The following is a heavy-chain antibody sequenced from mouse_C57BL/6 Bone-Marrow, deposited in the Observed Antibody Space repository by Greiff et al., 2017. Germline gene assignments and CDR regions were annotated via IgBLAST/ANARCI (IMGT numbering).Heavy chain of an antibody. V-gene: IGHV1-26*01. CDR2: INPNNGGT. CDR3: ARGVYYGNYEFAY. Sequence: EVQLQQSGPELVKPGASVKISCKASGYTFTDYYMNWVKQSHGKSLEWIGDINPNNGGTSYNQKFKGKATLTVDKSSSTAYMELRSLTSEDSAVYYCARGVYYGNYEFAYWGQGTLVTVSA. J-gene: IGHJ3*01. CDR1: GYTFTDYY. D-gene: IGHD2-1*01.